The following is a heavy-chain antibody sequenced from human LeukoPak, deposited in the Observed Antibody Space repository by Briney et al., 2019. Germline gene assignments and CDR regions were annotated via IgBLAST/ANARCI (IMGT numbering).Heavy chain of an antibody. J-gene: IGHJ4*02. Sequence: GGSLRLSCAASGFTFSSYAMSWVRQAPGKGLEWVSAISGSGGSTYYADSVKGRFTISRDNSKNTLYLQMNSLRAEDTAVYYCAKDRIRITVAGTFDYWGQGTLVTVSS. D-gene: IGHD6-19*01. CDR2: ISGSGGST. CDR3: AKDRIRITVAGTFDY. V-gene: IGHV3-23*01. CDR1: GFTFSSYA.